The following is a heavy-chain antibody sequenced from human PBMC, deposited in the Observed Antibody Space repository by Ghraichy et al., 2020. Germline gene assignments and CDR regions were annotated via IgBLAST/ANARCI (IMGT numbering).Heavy chain of an antibody. D-gene: IGHD3-3*01. V-gene: IGHV3-30*18. J-gene: IGHJ6*02. CDR1: GFTFSSYG. CDR3: AKDLYYDFWSGSDYYYGMDV. CDR2: ISYDGSNK. Sequence: LSLTCAASGFTFSSYGMHWVRQAPGKGLEWVAVISYDGSNKYYADSVKGRFTISRDNSKNTLYLQMNSLRAEDTAVYYCAKDLYYDFWSGSDYYYGMDVWGQGTTVTVSS.